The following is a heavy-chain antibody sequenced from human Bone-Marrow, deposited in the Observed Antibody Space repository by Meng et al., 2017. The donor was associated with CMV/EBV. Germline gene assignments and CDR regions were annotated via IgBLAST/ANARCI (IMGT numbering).Heavy chain of an antibody. Sequence: SVKVSCKASGGTFSSYAISWVRQAPGQGLEWMGGIIPILGIANYAQKFQGRVTITADKSTSTAYMELSSLRSEDTAVYYCARDAYYDILTNYYTLGAFDIWGQGTMVTVSS. D-gene: IGHD3-9*01. CDR1: GGTFSSYA. CDR2: IIPILGIA. J-gene: IGHJ3*02. CDR3: ARDAYYDILTNYYTLGAFDI. V-gene: IGHV1-69*10.